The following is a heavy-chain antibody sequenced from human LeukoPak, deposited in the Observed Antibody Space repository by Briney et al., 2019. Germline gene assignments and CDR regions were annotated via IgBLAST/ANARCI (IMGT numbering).Heavy chain of an antibody. CDR2: INHSGST. J-gene: IGHJ3*02. Sequence: SETLSLTCAVYGGSFSGYYWSWIRQPPGKGLEWIGEINHSGSTNYNPSLKSRVTISVDTSKNQFSLKLSSVTAADTAVYYCARGDCYDSSGYYYAAFDIWGQGTMVTVSS. V-gene: IGHV4-34*01. CDR1: GGSFSGYY. D-gene: IGHD3-22*01. CDR3: ARGDCYDSSGYYYAAFDI.